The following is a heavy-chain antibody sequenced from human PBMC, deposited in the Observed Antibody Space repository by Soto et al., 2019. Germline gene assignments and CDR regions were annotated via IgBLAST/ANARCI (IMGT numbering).Heavy chain of an antibody. CDR3: ARGSRWATTKY. CDR2: ISAYNGNT. J-gene: IGHJ4*02. Sequence: GASVKVSCKTSGGTFSNDIITWVRQAPGQGLEWMGWISAYNGNTNYAQKLQGRVTMTTDTSTSTAYMELRSLRSDDTAVYYCARGSRWATTKYWGQGTLVTVSS. CDR1: GGTFSNDI. V-gene: IGHV1-18*01. D-gene: IGHD1-1*01.